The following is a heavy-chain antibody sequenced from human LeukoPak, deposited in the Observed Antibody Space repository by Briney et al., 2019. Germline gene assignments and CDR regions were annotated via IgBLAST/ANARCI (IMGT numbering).Heavy chain of an antibody. CDR3: ARDYASDY. J-gene: IGHJ4*02. CDR2: ISRSGDTI. V-gene: IGHV3-48*03. CDR1: GFTFSRYE. D-gene: IGHD3-10*01. Sequence: GGFLRLSCAASGFTFSRYEMNWVRQAPGKGLEWVSYISRSGDTIYFADSVKGRFTISRDNAKNSLYLQMSSLRAEDTAVYYCARDYASDYWGQGTLVTVSS.